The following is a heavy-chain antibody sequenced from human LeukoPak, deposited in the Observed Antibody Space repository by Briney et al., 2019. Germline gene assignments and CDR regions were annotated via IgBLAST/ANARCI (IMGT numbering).Heavy chain of an antibody. Sequence: SETLSLTCTVSGGSISSSSYYWGWIRQPPGKGLEWIGSIYYSGSTYYNPSLKSRVTISVDTSKNQFSLKLSSVTAADTAVYYCARQWLLGYYFDYWGQGTLVTVSS. CDR2: IYYSGST. D-gene: IGHD3-22*01. CDR1: GGSISSSSYY. V-gene: IGHV4-39*01. J-gene: IGHJ4*02. CDR3: ARQWLLGYYFDY.